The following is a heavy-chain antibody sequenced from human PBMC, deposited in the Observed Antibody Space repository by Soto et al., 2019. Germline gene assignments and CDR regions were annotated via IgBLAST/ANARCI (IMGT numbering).Heavy chain of an antibody. CDR3: AFSSGHDYSNYYFDY. CDR1: GGTFSSYA. CDR2: IIPIFGTA. D-gene: IGHD4-4*01. Sequence: ASVKVSCKASGGTFSSYAISWVRQAPGQGLEWMGGIIPIFGTANYAQKFQGRVTITADESTSTAYMELSSLRSEDTAVYYCAFSSGHDYSNYYFDYWGQGTLVTVSS. V-gene: IGHV1-69*13. J-gene: IGHJ4*02.